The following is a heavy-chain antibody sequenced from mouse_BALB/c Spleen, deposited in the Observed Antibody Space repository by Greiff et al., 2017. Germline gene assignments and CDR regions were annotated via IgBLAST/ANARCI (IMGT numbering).Heavy chain of an antibody. CDR3: ARRGYDGCYALDY. V-gene: IGHV1-54*01. CDR2: INPGSGGT. CDR1: GYAFTNYL. J-gene: IGHJ4*01. Sequence: VQLQQSGAELVRPGISVKVSCKASGYAFTNYLMEWVQQRPGQGLEWIGVINPGSGGTNYNEKFKGKATLTADKSSSTAYMQLSSLTSEDSAIYYCARRGYDGCYALDYWGQGTTVTVSS. D-gene: IGHD2-2*01.